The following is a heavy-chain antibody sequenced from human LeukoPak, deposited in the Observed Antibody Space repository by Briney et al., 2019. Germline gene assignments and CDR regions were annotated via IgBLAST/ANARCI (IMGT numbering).Heavy chain of an antibody. CDR2: IYHSGST. CDR3: AREKYYDSSGYYDGAFDI. D-gene: IGHD3-22*01. CDR1: GGSISSSNW. V-gene: IGHV4-4*02. Sequence: PSETLSLTCAVSGGSISSSNWWSWVRQPPGKGLEWIGEIYHSGSTNYNPSLKSRVTISVDKSKNQFSLKLSSVTAADTAVYYCAREKYYDSSGYYDGAFDIWGQGTMVTVSS. J-gene: IGHJ3*02.